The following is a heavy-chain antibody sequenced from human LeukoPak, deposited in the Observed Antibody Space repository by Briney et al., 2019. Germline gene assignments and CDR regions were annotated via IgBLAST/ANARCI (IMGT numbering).Heavy chain of an antibody. CDR3: ARGLGYCSGGSCYFPYYFDY. CDR2: IYYSGRT. V-gene: IGHV4-30-4*08. D-gene: IGHD2-15*01. CDR1: GGSISSGDYY. Sequence: SQTLSLTCTVSGGSISSGDYYWSWIRQPPGKGLEWIGYIYYSGRTYYNPSFESPVTISVDTSKNQFSLKLSSVTAADTAVYYCARGLGYCSGGSCYFPYYFDYWGQGTLVTVSS. J-gene: IGHJ4*02.